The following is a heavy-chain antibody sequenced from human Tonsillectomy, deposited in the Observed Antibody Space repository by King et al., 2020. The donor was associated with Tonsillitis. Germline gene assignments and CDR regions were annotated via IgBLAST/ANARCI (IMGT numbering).Heavy chain of an antibody. Sequence: VQLVESGGGLVKPGGSLRLSCAASGFIFNNAWMSWVRQAPGKGLEWVGHIKSKSEGETTDYAALVKDRFFMSRDDSKGTVYLQMNSLKAEDTAVYYCGTDIWDYSNYGGVAHWGQGILVTVSS. CDR3: GTDIWDYSNYGGVAH. V-gene: IGHV3-15*01. J-gene: IGHJ4*02. D-gene: IGHD4-11*01. CDR2: IKSKSEGETT. CDR1: GFIFNNAW.